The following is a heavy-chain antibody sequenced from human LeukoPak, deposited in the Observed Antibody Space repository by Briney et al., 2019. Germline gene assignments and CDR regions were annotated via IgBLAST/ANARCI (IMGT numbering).Heavy chain of an antibody. CDR3: ARATVIGNAPVPGYMDV. J-gene: IGHJ6*03. Sequence: PGGSLRLSCAASGFTFSTYDMHWVRQVSGKSLEWVSSIGTIGDTFYPGSVKGRFTISRENAKNSLYLQMNGLRAGDTAVYYCARATVIGNAPVPGYMDVWGKGTTVTVSS. CDR2: IGTIGDT. CDR1: GFTFSTYD. V-gene: IGHV3-13*01. D-gene: IGHD2-21*01.